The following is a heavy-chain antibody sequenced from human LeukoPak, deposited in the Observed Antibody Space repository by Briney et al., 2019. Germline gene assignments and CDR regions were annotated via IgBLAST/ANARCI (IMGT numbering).Heavy chain of an antibody. Sequence: SETLSLTCTVSGGSISSYYWSWIRQPPGKGLEWIGYIYYSGGTNYNPSLKSRVTISVDTSKNQFSLKLSSVTAADTAVYYCARVDRAYYYDSSGYYRRGGAFDIWGQGTMVTVSS. J-gene: IGHJ3*02. CDR2: IYYSGGT. D-gene: IGHD3-22*01. CDR1: GGSISSYY. V-gene: IGHV4-59*01. CDR3: ARVDRAYYYDSSGYYRRGGAFDI.